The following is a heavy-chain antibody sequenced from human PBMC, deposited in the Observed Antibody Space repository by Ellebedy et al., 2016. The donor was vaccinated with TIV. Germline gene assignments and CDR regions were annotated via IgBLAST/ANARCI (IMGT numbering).Heavy chain of an antibody. Sequence: GESLKISCAASGFTFSDHYMDWVRQAPGKGLEWVGRIRSKPNSYTTAYAASVKGRFTISRDDSKNTAYLHMDSLKTEDTAVYYCTRHDYGDNVKAFDIWGQGTMVTVSS. CDR2: IRSKPNSYTT. CDR1: GFTFSDHY. V-gene: IGHV3-73*01. D-gene: IGHD4-17*01. CDR3: TRHDYGDNVKAFDI. J-gene: IGHJ3*02.